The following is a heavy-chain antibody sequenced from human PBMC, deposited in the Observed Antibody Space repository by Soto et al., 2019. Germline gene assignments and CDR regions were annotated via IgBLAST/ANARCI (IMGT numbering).Heavy chain of an antibody. CDR2: ISSSSSYI. D-gene: IGHD3-22*01. V-gene: IGHV3-21*01. CDR1: GFTFSSYS. J-gene: IGHJ4*02. CDR3: AREGSDYYDSSGYPDY. Sequence: GGSLRLSCPASGFTFSSYSMNWVRQAPGKGLEWVSSISSSSSYIYYADSVKGRFTISRDNAKNSLYLQMNSLRAEDTAVYYCAREGSDYYDSSGYPDYWGQGTLVTVSS.